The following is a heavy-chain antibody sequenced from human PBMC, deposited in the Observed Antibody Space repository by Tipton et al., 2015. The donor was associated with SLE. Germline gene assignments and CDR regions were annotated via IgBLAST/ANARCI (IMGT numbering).Heavy chain of an antibody. CDR2: IYHSGST. CDR3: ARDLDYDFWSGYYSGLDY. CDR1: GYSISSGYY. Sequence: TLSLTCAVSGYSISSGYYWGWIRQPPGKGLEWIGGIYHSGSTYYNPSLKSRVTISVDTSKNQFSLKLSSVTAADTAVYYCARDLDYDFWSGYYSGLDYWGQGTLVTVSS. V-gene: IGHV4-38-2*02. D-gene: IGHD3-3*01. J-gene: IGHJ4*02.